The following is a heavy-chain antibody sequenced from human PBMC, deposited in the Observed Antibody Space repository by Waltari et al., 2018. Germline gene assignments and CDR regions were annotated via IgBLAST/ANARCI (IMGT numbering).Heavy chain of an antibody. CDR1: GSTFPSYD. CDR3: ARGGIAAAGTRYYYAMDV. CDR2: RNPNSGDT. D-gene: IGHD6-13*01. Sequence: QVQLVQSGAEVKKPGASVKVSCKASGSTFPSYDINWFRQATGQGLEWMGWRNPNSGDTADAQKFQGRVSMTKNTSVNAADMGLSRRRSEDTAVYYCARGGIAAAGTRYYYAMDVWGQGTTVIVSS. V-gene: IGHV1-8*01. J-gene: IGHJ6*02.